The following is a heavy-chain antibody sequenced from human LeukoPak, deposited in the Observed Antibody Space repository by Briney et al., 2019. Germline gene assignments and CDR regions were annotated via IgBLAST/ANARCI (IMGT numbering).Heavy chain of an antibody. Sequence: GGSLRLSCAASGFTFSSYAMSWVRQAPGKGLEWVSAISGSGGSTYYADSVKGRFTISRDNSKNTLYLQMNSLRAEDTAVYYCAKGRDSSGYYYGDAFDIWGQGTMVTVSS. V-gene: IGHV3-23*01. CDR2: ISGSGGST. D-gene: IGHD3-22*01. CDR1: GFTFSSYA. J-gene: IGHJ3*02. CDR3: AKGRDSSGYYYGDAFDI.